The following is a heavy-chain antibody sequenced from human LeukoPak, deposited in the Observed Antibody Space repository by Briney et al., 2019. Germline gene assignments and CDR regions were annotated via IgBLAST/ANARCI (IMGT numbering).Heavy chain of an antibody. CDR2: IRSRDFRGTP. D-gene: IGHD4-11*01. J-gene: IGHJ4*02. V-gene: IGHV3-49*04. CDR3: TRAPYSNYVILDY. CDR1: DFTFGDYA. Sequence: GGSLRLSCTTSDFTFGDYAMTWVRQAPGKGLEWVGFIRSRDFRGTPEYAAYVKGRFTISQDDSKSIAYLQMNSMKTEDTAVYYCTRAPYSNYVILDYWGQGTLVTVSS.